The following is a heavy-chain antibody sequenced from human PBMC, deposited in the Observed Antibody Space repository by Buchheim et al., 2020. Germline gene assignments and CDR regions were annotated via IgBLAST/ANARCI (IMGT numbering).Heavy chain of an antibody. CDR1: GFTFSSYA. D-gene: IGHD5-24*01. CDR2: ISYDGSNK. Sequence: QVQLVESGGGVVQPGRSLRLSCAASGFTFSSYAMHWVRQAPGKGLEWVAVISYDGSNKYYADSVKGRFTISRDNSKNTLYLQMNSLRAEDTAVYYCAIEVSDGYNYWSFDYWGQGTL. V-gene: IGHV3-30-3*01. CDR3: AIEVSDGYNYWSFDY. J-gene: IGHJ4*02.